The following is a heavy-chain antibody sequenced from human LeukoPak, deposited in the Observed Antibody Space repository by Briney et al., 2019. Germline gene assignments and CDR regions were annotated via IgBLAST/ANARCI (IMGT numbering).Heavy chain of an antibody. Sequence: PGGSLRLSCAASGFTFSSYTMNFVRRAPGKGLEWVSSISSSSSYIYYADSVKGRFTISRDNSKNTLYLQMNSLRAEDTAVYYCASHGDYAQYYFDYWGQGTLVTVSS. CDR1: GFTFSSYT. CDR3: ASHGDYAQYYFDY. J-gene: IGHJ4*02. CDR2: ISSSSSYI. D-gene: IGHD4-17*01. V-gene: IGHV3-21*04.